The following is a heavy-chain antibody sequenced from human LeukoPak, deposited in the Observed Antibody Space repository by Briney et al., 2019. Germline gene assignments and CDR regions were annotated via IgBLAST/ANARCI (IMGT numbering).Heavy chain of an antibody. CDR2: IYSGGST. CDR1: GFTVSSNF. CDR3: ARTYPYYYDSSGYYRFDP. V-gene: IGHV3-66*01. J-gene: IGHJ5*02. Sequence: GGSLRLSCAASGFTVSSNFMSWVAQAPGKGLEWVSVIYSGGSTYYADSVKGRFTISRDNSKNTLYLQMNSLRAEDTAVYYCARTYPYYYDSSGYYRFDPWGQGTLVTVSS. D-gene: IGHD3-22*01.